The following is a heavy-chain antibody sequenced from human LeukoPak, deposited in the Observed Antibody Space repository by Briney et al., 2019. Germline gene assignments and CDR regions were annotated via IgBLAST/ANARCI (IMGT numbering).Heavy chain of an antibody. CDR3: ARAGVTTYYYGMDV. CDR1: GGSISSYY. J-gene: IGHJ6*02. D-gene: IGHD4-17*01. CDR2: IYYSGST. Sequence: SETLSLTCTVSGGSISSYYWSWIRQPPGKGLEWIGYIYYSGSTNYNPSLKSRVTISVDTSKNQFSLKLSSVTAADTAVYYCARAGVTTYYYGMDVWGQGTTVTVSS. V-gene: IGHV4-59*12.